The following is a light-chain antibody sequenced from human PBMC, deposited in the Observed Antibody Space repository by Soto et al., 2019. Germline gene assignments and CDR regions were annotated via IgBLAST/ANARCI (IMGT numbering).Light chain of an antibody. CDR3: QQYGRT. V-gene: IGKV3-20*01. J-gene: IGKJ1*01. CDR1: QSISSTY. CDR2: GAS. Sequence: ETVLTQSPGTLSLSPGERATLSCRPSQSISSTYLAWYQQKPGQAPRLLLYGASSRATGIPDRFSGSGSETDFTLTISRLEPEDFAVYYCQQYGRTFGQGTKVEIK.